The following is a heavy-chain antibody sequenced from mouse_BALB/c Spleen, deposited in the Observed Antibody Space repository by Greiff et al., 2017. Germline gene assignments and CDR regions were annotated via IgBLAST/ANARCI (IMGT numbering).Heavy chain of an antibody. J-gene: IGHJ4*01. V-gene: IGHV1-87*01. CDR2: IYPGDGDT. D-gene: IGHD2-1*01. CDR3: ARGGGNYGGDYAMDY. Sequence: QVQLQQSGAELARPGASVKLSCKASGYTFTSYWMQWVKQRPGQGLEWIGAIYPGDGDTRYTQKFKGKATLTADKSSSTAYIQLSSLTSEDSAVYYCARGGGNYGGDYAMDYWGQGTSVTVSS. CDR1: GYTFTSYW.